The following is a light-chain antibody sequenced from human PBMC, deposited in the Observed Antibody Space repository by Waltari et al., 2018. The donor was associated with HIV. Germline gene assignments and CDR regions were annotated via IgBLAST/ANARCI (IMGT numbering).Light chain of an antibody. CDR2: AAS. CDR3: HQYGNPPFT. CDR1: QNVNNRY. V-gene: IGKV3-20*01. J-gene: IGKJ2*01. Sequence: DMVLTQSPGTLSLSPGERATLSCRASQNVNNRYLAWYQPKPGQPPRPLIYAASNRAPGIPARFSGRGSGTDFTLTNTRLEPEDFAVYSWHQYGNPPFTFGQGSKLEI.